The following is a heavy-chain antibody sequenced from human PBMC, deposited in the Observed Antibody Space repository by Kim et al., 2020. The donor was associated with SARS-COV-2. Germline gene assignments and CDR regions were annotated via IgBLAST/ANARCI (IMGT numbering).Heavy chain of an antibody. J-gene: IGHJ6*02. CDR3: TTGITGTTGYYYYYGMDV. D-gene: IGHD1-7*01. Sequence: KGRFTISGDDSKNTLYLQMNSLKTEDTAVYYCTTGITGTTGYYYYYGMDVWGQGTTVTVSS. V-gene: IGHV3-15*01.